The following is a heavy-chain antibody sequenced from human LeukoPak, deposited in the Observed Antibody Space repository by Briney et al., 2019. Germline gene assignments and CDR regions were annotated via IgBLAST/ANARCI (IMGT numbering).Heavy chain of an antibody. D-gene: IGHD2-2*01. J-gene: IGHJ5*02. CDR2: INPNSGGT. V-gene: IGHV1-2*02. CDR3: ARGDIVVVPAAKGAYNWFDP. CDR1: GYTFTGYY. Sequence: GASVKVSWKASGYTFTGYYMNWVRQAPVQGLEWMGWINPNSGGTNYAQKFQGRVTMTRDTSISTAYMELSRLRSDDTAVYYCARGDIVVVPAAKGAYNWFDPWGQGTLVTVSS.